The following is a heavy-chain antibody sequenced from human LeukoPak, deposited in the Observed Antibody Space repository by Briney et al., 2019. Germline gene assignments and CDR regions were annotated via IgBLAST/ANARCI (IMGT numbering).Heavy chain of an antibody. Sequence: GGSLRLSCAASGFTFSNYAMSWVRQAPGKGLEWVSAISSGGGLTYYTDSVKGRFTISRDNSKNTLYLQMDSLRAEDTAVYYLGKKMVGTSKAFDIWGQGTMVTVSS. J-gene: IGHJ3*02. D-gene: IGHD2-21*02. CDR1: GFTFSNYA. CDR2: ISSGGGLT. CDR3: GKKMVGTSKAFDI. V-gene: IGHV3-23*01.